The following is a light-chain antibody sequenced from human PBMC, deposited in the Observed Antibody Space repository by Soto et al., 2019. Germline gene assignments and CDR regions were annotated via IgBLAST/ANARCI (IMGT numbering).Light chain of an antibody. V-gene: IGKV1-27*01. Sequence: DIQMTQSPSSLSASVGDRVTITCRASQGIGNYLAWYQQKPGEVPQLLIYAASTLRSGVPSRFSGSGSGTDFTLTISSLQPEDVATYYCQKCNSAPLTFGGGTKVEIK. CDR2: AAS. J-gene: IGKJ4*01. CDR3: QKCNSAPLT. CDR1: QGIGNY.